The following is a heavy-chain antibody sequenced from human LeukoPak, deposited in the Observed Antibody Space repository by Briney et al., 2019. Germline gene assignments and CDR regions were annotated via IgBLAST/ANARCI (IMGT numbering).Heavy chain of an antibody. J-gene: IGHJ4*02. CDR2: VWYDGSNK. CDR3: TKNDDSAYFDY. V-gene: IGHV3-33*06. Sequence: GGSLRLSCAASGFTFSSYGMHWVRQAPGRGLEWVAVVWYDGSNKYYADSVKGRFTISRDNSKNTLYLQMNSLRAEEPAVNDYTKNDDSAYFDYWGQGTLVTVSS. D-gene: IGHD3-22*01. CDR1: GFTFSSYG.